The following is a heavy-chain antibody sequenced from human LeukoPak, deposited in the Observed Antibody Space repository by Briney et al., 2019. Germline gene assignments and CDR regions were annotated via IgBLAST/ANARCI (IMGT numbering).Heavy chain of an antibody. CDR1: GFTFSNYA. Sequence: GGSLRLSCAASGFTFSNYAMSWVRQAPGKGLEWVSASSGSGGSTHYADSVKGRFTISRDNSKNTLYLQVNSLRAGDTAVYYCAKYAGLYYSDYWGQGTLVTVSS. CDR3: AKYAGLYYSDY. CDR2: SSGSGGST. D-gene: IGHD2-2*01. V-gene: IGHV3-23*01. J-gene: IGHJ4*02.